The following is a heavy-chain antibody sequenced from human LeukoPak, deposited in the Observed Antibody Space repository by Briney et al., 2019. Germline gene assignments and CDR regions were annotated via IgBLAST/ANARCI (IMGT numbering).Heavy chain of an antibody. Sequence: PGRSLRLSCAASGFTFSSYGMHWVRQAPGKGLEWVAVISYDGSNKYYADSVKGRFTISRDNSKNTLYLQMNSLRAEDTAVYYCARAVIVVVVEYFDYWGQGTLVTVSS. CDR2: ISYDGSNK. D-gene: IGHD2-15*01. J-gene: IGHJ4*02. CDR1: GFTFSSYG. CDR3: ARAVIVVVVEYFDY. V-gene: IGHV3-30*03.